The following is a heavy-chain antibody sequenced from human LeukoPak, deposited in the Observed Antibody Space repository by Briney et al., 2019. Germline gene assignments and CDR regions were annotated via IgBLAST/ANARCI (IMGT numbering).Heavy chain of an antibody. CDR2: IYHSGST. CDR1: GGSISSGGYY. D-gene: IGHD5-18*01. J-gene: IGHJ4*02. CDR3: ASYTAMGSYFDY. Sequence: SQTLSLTCTVSGGSISSGGYYWSWIRQPPGKGLEWIGYIYHSGSTYYNPSLKSRVTISVDRFKNQFSLKLSSVTAADTAVYYCASYTAMGSYFDYWGQGTLVTVSS. V-gene: IGHV4-30-2*01.